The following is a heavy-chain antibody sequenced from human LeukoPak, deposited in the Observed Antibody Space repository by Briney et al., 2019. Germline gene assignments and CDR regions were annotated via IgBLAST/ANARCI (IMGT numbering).Heavy chain of an antibody. D-gene: IGHD6-13*01. J-gene: IGHJ3*02. CDR2: IYYSGST. Sequence: SETLSLTCAVYGGSISSYYWSWIRQPPGKGLEWIGYIYYSGSTNYNPSLKSRVTISVDTSKNQFSLKLSSVTAADTAVYYCARDLRGYSSSWYRFDDAFDIWGQGTMVTVSS. V-gene: IGHV4-59*01. CDR1: GGSISSYY. CDR3: ARDLRGYSSSWYRFDDAFDI.